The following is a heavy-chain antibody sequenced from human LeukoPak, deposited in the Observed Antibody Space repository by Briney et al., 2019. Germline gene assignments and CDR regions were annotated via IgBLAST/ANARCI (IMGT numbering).Heavy chain of an antibody. CDR1: GFTFSSYW. CDR2: IKQDGSEK. Sequence: GGSLRLSCAASGFTFSSYWMSWVRQAPGKGLEWVANIKQDGSEKYYVASVKGRFTISRDNAKNSLYLQMNSLRAEDTAVYYCARDRGGATTSRYFDYWGQGTLVTVSS. V-gene: IGHV3-7*01. D-gene: IGHD1-26*01. J-gene: IGHJ4*02. CDR3: ARDRGGATTSRYFDY.